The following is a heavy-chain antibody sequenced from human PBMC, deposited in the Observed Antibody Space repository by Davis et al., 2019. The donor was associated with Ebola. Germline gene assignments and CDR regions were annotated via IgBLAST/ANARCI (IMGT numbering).Heavy chain of an antibody. J-gene: IGHJ3*02. V-gene: IGHV4-59*12. CDR2: IYYSGST. CDR3: ARRPEYYDILTGADAFDI. CDR1: GGSISSYY. Sequence: PSETLSLTCTVSGGSISSYYWSWIRQPPGKGLEWIGYIYYSGSTNYNPSLKSRVTISVDTSKNQFSLKLSSVTAADTAVYYCARRPEYYDILTGADAFDIWGQGTMVTVSS. D-gene: IGHD3-9*01.